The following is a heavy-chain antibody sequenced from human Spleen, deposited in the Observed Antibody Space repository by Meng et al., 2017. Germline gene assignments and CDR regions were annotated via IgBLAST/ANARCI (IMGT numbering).Heavy chain of an antibody. V-gene: IGHV7-4-1*02. J-gene: IGHJ4*02. Sequence: QVQLVQSGSELKKPWASVKVSCKASGYTFTNDAMNRVRQAPGQGLAWMGWIDTNTGNPTYAQAFPGRFVFSLDTSVSTAFLQINNLEADDTALYYCARAGWDGATIEYWGPGTLVTVSS. CDR2: IDTNTGNP. CDR3: ARAGWDGATIEY. D-gene: IGHD1-26*01. CDR1: GYTFTNDA.